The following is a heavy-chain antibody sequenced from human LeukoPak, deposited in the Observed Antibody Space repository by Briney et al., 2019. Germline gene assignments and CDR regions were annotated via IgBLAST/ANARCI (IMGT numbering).Heavy chain of an antibody. J-gene: IGHJ4*02. CDR3: ARVDGSGSYSNYFDY. V-gene: IGHV4-59*01. CDR2: IYYRGST. CDR1: GASIGSYY. D-gene: IGHD3-10*01. Sequence: ASETLSLTCTVSGASIGSYYWSWIRQPPGEGLEWIGYIYYRGSTNYNPSLKSRVTISVDASKNQFSLKLTSVSAADTAVYFCARVDGSGSYSNYFDYWGQGTLVTVSS.